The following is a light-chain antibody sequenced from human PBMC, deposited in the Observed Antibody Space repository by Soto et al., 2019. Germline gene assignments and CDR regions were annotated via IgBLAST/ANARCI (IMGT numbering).Light chain of an antibody. Sequence: EIVLTQSPGTLSLSPGARAPLSCRARQTVSSYLLWYQQKPGQAPRLLIYDASNRASGTPARFSGSGSETDFTLTISSLEPEDFAVYYCQHRMNWPLTFGQGTRLEIK. CDR3: QHRMNWPLT. J-gene: IGKJ5*01. CDR2: DAS. CDR1: QTVSSY. V-gene: IGKV3-11*01.